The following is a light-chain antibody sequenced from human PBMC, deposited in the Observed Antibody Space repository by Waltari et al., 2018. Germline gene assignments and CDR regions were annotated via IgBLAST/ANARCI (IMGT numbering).Light chain of an antibody. CDR2: AVS. J-gene: IGLJ1*01. Sequence: QPALTQPASVCGSPRHSLALSRTGSSSNVGGYQYVSWYRPHPGKAPKVLIYAVSKCPSGVSNRFCGATSSNTSFLTIAGLQAEHETDYYCTSVTSSGTYVFGTGTKVTVL. CDR3: TSVTSSGTYV. V-gene: IGLV2-14*01. CDR1: SSNVGGYQY.